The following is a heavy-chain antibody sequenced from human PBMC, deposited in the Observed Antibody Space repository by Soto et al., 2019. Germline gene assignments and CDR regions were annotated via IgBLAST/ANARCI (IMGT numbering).Heavy chain of an antibody. CDR2: IIPLLDIA. D-gene: IGHD5-12*01. J-gene: IGHJ4*02. CDR1: GGTFSNDI. V-gene: IGHV1-69*04. Sequence: GASVKVSCKASGGTFSNDIITWVRQAPGQGLEWMGRIIPLLDIANYAQKFQGRVTITADKSTSTAYMELNSLRSEDTVVYYCVRDSPIGSTYSGYDGIDYWGQGTLVTVSS. CDR3: VRDSPIGSTYSGYDGIDY.